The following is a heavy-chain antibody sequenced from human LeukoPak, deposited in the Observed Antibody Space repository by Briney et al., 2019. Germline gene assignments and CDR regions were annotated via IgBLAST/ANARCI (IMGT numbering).Heavy chain of an antibody. CDR1: GFIFRNHA. D-gene: IGHD3-10*01. Sequence: GGSLRLSCAASGFIFRNHAMNWVRQAPGQGLEWVSGVSASGGSTFNTDSVKGRFSISRDNSKNTLYLEMNSLRAEDTALYHCAKSLGNQGVIDYWGQGTLVTVSS. CDR3: AKSLGNQGVIDY. CDR2: VSASGGST. V-gene: IGHV3-23*01. J-gene: IGHJ4*02.